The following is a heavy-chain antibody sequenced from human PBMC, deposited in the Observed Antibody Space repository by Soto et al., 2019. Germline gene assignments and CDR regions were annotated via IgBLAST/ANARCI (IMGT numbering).Heavy chain of an antibody. CDR3: ARVPIQLWAPFDY. V-gene: IGHV3-30-3*01. D-gene: IGHD5-18*01. Sequence: GGSLRLSCAASGFTFSSYAMHWVRQAPGKGLEWVAVISYDGSNKYYADSVTGRFTISRDNSKNKLYLQMNSLRAEDTAVYYCARVPIQLWAPFDYWGQGTLVTVYS. CDR1: GFTFSSYA. J-gene: IGHJ4*02. CDR2: ISYDGSNK.